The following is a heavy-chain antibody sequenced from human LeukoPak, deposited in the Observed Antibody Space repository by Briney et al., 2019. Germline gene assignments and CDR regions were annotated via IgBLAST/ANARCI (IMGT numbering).Heavy chain of an antibody. Sequence: ASVKVSCKASGYTFTSYGISWVRQAPGRGPEWMGWVNPNSGDTGSPQNFQGRVTITRNSSINTAYMELSSLTSEDTAVYYCAKSHDYSNYIFEFWGQGTLVTVSS. D-gene: IGHD4-11*01. V-gene: IGHV1-8*03. CDR2: VNPNSGDT. J-gene: IGHJ4*02. CDR1: GYTFTSYG. CDR3: AKSHDYSNYIFEF.